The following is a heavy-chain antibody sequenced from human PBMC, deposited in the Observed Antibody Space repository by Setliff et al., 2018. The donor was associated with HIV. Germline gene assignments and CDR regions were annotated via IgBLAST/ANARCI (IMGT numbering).Heavy chain of an antibody. V-gene: IGHV1-69*10. CDR3: ARGWSEGTHLFQVEYFQH. Sequence: ASVKVSCKASGGTFGNFGVGWVRQAPGQGLEWVGGIVPILNIANYAQEFQGRATITADKSTSTVYMEVRDLKPDDTALYYCARGWSEGTHLFQVEYFQHWGQGTLVTVSS. CDR1: GGTFGNFG. CDR2: IVPILNIA. D-gene: IGHD2-8*01. J-gene: IGHJ1*01.